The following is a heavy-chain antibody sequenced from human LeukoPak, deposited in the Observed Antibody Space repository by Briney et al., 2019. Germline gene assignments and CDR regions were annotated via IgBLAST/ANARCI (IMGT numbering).Heavy chain of an antibody. CDR2: IHYSGCT. CDR1: GASISSSSYS. CDR3: AGPYTSTWTLGY. Sequence: SETLSLTCTVSGASISSSSYSWGWMRQPPGKGLEWIGSIHYSGCTYYNPSLKSRVTISIDTSKNQFSLKLSSVTAADTAVYYCAGPYTSTWTLGYWGLGTLVTVSS. V-gene: IGHV4-39*01. D-gene: IGHD6-13*01. J-gene: IGHJ4*02.